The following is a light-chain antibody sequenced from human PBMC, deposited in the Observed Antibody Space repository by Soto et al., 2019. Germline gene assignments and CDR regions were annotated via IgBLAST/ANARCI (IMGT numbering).Light chain of an antibody. J-gene: IGKJ4*01. CDR3: QQRSNWPPV. CDR1: QSVSTYLSY. CDR2: DAS. V-gene: IGKV3-11*01. Sequence: EIVLTQSPATLSLSPGERATLSCRASQSVSTYLSYLARYQQKPGQAPRLLIYDASNRATGIPARFSGSGSGTDFTLTISSLEPEDFAVYYCQQRSNWPPVFGGGTKVEIK.